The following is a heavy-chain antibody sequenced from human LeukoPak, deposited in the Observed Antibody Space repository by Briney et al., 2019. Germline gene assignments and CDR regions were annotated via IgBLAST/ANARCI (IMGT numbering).Heavy chain of an antibody. CDR2: ISGSSNNI. J-gene: IGHJ3*01. CDR3: ARVEQYYYDQGAFDL. Sequence: PGGSLRLSCAASGFSFRPYSMNWVRQAPGKGLEWVSCISGSSNNIYYADSVKGRFTISRDNAKNPLYLQMNSLRGEDTAVYYCARVEQYYYDQGAFDLWGQGTMVTVSS. CDR1: GFSFRPYS. D-gene: IGHD3-22*01. V-gene: IGHV3-21*06.